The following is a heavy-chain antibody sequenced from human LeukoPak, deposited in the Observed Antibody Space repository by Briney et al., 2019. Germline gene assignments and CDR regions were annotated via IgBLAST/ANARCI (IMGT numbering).Heavy chain of an antibody. CDR1: GGSISSGDYY. D-gene: IGHD3-9*01. V-gene: IGHV4-30-4*01. Sequence: SETLSLTCTVSGGSISSGDYYWSWIRQPPGKGLEWIGYIYYSGSTNYNPSLKSRVTISVDTSKNPFSLKLSSVTAADTAVYYCARHFNYDILTGYAQGWFDPWGQGTLVTVSS. J-gene: IGHJ5*02. CDR3: ARHFNYDILTGYAQGWFDP. CDR2: IYYSGST.